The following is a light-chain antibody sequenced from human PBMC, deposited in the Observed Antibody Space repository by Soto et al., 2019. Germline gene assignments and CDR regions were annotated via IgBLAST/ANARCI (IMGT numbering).Light chain of an antibody. CDR3: QQYNSYSPWT. CDR2: KAS. CDR1: PSISSW. Sequence: IQMTQSPSTLSASVGDRVTITCRASPSISSWLAWYQQKPGKAPKLLIYKASSLESGVPSRFSGSGSGTEFTLTISSLQPDDFATYYCQQYNSYSPWTFGQGTKVDIK. V-gene: IGKV1-5*03. J-gene: IGKJ1*01.